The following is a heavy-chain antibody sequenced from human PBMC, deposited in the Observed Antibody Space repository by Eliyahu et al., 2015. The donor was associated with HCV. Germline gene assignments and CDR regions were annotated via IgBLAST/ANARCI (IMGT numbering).Heavy chain of an antibody. CDR3: ARDKGLDSSSSGSSPGWYRYYYYYGMDV. Sequence: LEWVAVIWYDGSNKYYADSVKGRFTISRDNSKNTLYLQMNSLRAEDTAVYYCARDKGLDSSSSGSSPGWYRYYYYYGMDVWGQGTTVTVSS. J-gene: IGHJ6*02. CDR2: IWYDGSNK. V-gene: IGHV3-33*01. D-gene: IGHD6-6*01.